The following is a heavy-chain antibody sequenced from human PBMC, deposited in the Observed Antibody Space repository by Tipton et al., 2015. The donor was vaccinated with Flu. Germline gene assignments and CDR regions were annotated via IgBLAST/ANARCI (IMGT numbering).Heavy chain of an antibody. D-gene: IGHD5-18*01. Sequence: SLRLSCAASGFSFHNYGMHWVRQAPGKGLEWVAVISYDGSIKTFGDSVKGRFTMSRDNSKNTLYLQMNSLRAEDTAVYYCAKDSHRGYSYGPGFSDADYWGQGTLVTVSS. CDR1: GFSFHNYG. J-gene: IGHJ4*02. CDR2: ISYDGSIK. CDR3: AKDSHRGYSYGPGFSDADY. V-gene: IGHV3-30*18.